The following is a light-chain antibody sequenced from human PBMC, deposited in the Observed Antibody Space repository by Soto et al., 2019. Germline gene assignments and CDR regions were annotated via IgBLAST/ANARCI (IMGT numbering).Light chain of an antibody. J-gene: IGKJ1*01. Sequence: EIVLTQSPGTLSLSPGERATLSCRASQSVSGSYLAWYQQKPGQAPRLLIYGTSNRAPGIPDRFSGGGSGTDFTLIVSRLEPEDFAVYYCQQFGGTFGQGTKVEI. CDR2: GTS. CDR3: QQFGGT. CDR1: QSVSGSY. V-gene: IGKV3-20*01.